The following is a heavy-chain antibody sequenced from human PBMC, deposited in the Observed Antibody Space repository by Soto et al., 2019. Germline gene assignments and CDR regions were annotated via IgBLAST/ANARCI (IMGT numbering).Heavy chain of an antibody. Sequence: WMGWISAYNGNTNYAQKLQGRVTMTTDTSTSTAYMELRSLRSDDTAVYYCARYLFLTCGAHPEVLSYWAQGTLVPGS. J-gene: IGHJ4*01. CDR2: ISAYNGNT. V-gene: IGHV1-18*01. D-gene: IGHD2-21*01. CDR3: ARYLFLTCGAHPEVLSY.